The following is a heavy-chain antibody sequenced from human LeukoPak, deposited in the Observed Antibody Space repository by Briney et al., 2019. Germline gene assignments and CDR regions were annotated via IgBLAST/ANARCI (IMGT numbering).Heavy chain of an antibody. V-gene: IGHV6-1*01. CDR3: TRGSFFDI. CDR2: TYYRSKWYN. CDR1: GDSVSSNSAS. Sequence: SQTLSLTCAISGDSVSSNSASWNWIRLSPSRGLEWLGRTYYRSKWYNDYGTSLKSRMTINPDTSKNQLSLQLNSVTPEDTAVYYCTRGSFFDIWGQGTMVTVSS. D-gene: IGHD6-13*01. J-gene: IGHJ3*02.